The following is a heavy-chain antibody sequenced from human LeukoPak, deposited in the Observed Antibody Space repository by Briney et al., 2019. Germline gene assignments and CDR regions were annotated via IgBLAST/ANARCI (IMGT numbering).Heavy chain of an antibody. CDR1: GGSFSGYY. CDR2: INHSGST. D-gene: IGHD6-13*01. J-gene: IGHJ4*02. V-gene: IGHV4-34*01. CDR3: AARGIAAAPGNY. Sequence: SETLSLTCAVYGGSFSGYYWSWIRQPPGKGLEWIGEINHSGSTNYNPSLKSRVTISVDTSKNQFSLKLSSVTAADTAVYYCAARGIAAAPGNYWGQGSLATVSS.